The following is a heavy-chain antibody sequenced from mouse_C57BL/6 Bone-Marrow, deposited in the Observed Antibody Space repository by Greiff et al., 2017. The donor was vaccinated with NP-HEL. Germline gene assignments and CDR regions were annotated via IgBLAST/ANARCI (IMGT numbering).Heavy chain of an antibody. Sequence: QVQLQQSGAELVRPGPSVKVSCKASGYAFTNYLIEWVKQRPGQGLEWIGVINPGSGGTNYNEKFKGKATLTADKSSSTAYMQLSSLTSEDSAVYFCARSGRFDYWGQGTTLTVSS. CDR3: ARSGRFDY. CDR2: INPGSGGT. V-gene: IGHV1-54*01. J-gene: IGHJ2*01. CDR1: GYAFTNYL.